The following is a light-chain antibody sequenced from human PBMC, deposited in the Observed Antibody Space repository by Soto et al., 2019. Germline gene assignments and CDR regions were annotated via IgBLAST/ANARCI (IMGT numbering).Light chain of an antibody. Sequence: IPLTQSPSSLSASVGDRVTITCRASQGISSYLAWYQQKPGKAPKVLIYGASNLQRGVPSRFSGSASGTDFTLTISSLQPEDFATYYCLQDYTYPWTFGQGTKVDIK. CDR1: QGISSY. J-gene: IGKJ1*01. CDR2: GAS. V-gene: IGKV1-6*01. CDR3: LQDYTYPWT.